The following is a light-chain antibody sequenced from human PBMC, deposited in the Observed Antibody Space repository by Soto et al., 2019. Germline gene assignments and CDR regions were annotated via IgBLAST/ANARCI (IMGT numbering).Light chain of an antibody. CDR2: DAY. CDR1: QSFRGL. V-gene: IGKV3-11*01. Sequence: VLTQSPVTLSISPRERATLRCRASQSFRGLLAWYQQKPGQAPRLLIYDAYNRATGIPPRFSGSGSGTDFTLTISSLEPEDSAVYYCQQRHMWPITFGQGTRLEIK. CDR3: QQRHMWPIT. J-gene: IGKJ5*01.